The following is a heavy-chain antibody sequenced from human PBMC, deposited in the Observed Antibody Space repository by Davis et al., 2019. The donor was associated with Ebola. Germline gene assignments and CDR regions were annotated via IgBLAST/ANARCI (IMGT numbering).Heavy chain of an antibody. V-gene: IGHV1-46*01. CDR1: GYTFTSYY. CDR3: ARSYCSSTSCLYWFDP. D-gene: IGHD2-2*01. CDR2: INPSGGST. Sequence: ASVKVSCKASGYTFTSYYMHWVRQAPGQGLEWMGIINPSGGSTSYAQKFQGRVTMTRDTSTSTAYMELSSLRSEDTAVYYCARSYCSSTSCLYWFDPWGQGTLVTVSS. J-gene: IGHJ5*02.